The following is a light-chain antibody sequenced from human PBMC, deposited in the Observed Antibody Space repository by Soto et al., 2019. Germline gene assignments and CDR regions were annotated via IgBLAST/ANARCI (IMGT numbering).Light chain of an antibody. V-gene: IGKV3-15*01. CDR1: QSVSSY. J-gene: IGKJ1*01. CDR2: GAS. Sequence: EIVMTQSPATLSVSPGERATLSCRASQSVSSYLAWYQQKPGQAPRLLIYGASTRATGIPARFSGSGSGTEFTLTISSLQSEDFAVYYYQYYNNWPLWTFGQGTKVDIK. CDR3: QYYNNWPLWT.